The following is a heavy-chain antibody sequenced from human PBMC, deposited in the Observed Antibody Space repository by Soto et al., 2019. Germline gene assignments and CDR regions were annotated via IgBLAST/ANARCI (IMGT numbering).Heavy chain of an antibody. CDR3: ARDQVQGGWGNDFWSGYLGPSGMDV. J-gene: IGHJ6*02. Sequence: SETLSLTCTVSGGSISSGGYYWSWIRQHPGKGLEWIGYIYYSGSTYYNPSLKSRVTISVDTSKNQFSLKLSSVTAVDTAVYYCARDQVQGGWGNDFWSGYLGPSGMDVWGQGTTVTVSS. V-gene: IGHV4-31*03. CDR2: IYYSGST. CDR1: GGSISSGGYY. D-gene: IGHD3-3*01.